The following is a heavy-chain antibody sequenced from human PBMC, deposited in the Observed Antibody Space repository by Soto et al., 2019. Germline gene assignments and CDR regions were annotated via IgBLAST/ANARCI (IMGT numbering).Heavy chain of an antibody. CDR1: GGTFSSYT. Sequence: QVQLVQSGAEVKKPGSSVKVSGKASGGTFSSYTISWVRQAPGQGLEWMGRIIPILGIANYAQKFQGRVTITAHKPTSTAYMELSSLRSEATAVYYCAAGRNSLDYWGQGTLVTVSS. V-gene: IGHV1-69*02. J-gene: IGHJ4*02. D-gene: IGHD4-4*01. CDR2: IIPILGIA. CDR3: AAGRNSLDY.